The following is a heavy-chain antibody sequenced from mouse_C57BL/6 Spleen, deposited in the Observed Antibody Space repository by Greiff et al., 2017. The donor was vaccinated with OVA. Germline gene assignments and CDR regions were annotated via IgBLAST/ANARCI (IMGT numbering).Heavy chain of an antibody. Sequence: EVQLVESGGDLVKPGGSLKLSCAASGFTFSSYGMSWVRQTPDKRLEWVATISSGGSYTYYPDRVTWRFTISRDNAKNTLYLQMSSLKSEDTAMYYCARQSYYYGSSYWYFDVWGTGTTVTVSS. CDR1: GFTFSSYG. CDR3: ARQSYYYGSSYWYFDV. D-gene: IGHD1-1*01. V-gene: IGHV5-6*01. J-gene: IGHJ1*03. CDR2: ISSGGSYT.